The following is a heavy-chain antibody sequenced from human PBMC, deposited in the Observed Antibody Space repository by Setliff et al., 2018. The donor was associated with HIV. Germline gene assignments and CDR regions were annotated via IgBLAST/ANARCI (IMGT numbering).Heavy chain of an antibody. V-gene: IGHV1-69*13. Sequence: SVKVSCKASGGTFSSYAISWVRQAPGQGLEWMGGIIPIFNTANYAQKFQGRVTITADESTSTAYMELSSLRSEDTAVYYCARIVRPSYYYYYYMDVWGKGTTVTFSS. CDR2: IIPIFNTA. CDR1: GGTFSSYA. D-gene: IGHD3-10*02. CDR3: ARIVRPSYYYYYYMDV. J-gene: IGHJ6*03.